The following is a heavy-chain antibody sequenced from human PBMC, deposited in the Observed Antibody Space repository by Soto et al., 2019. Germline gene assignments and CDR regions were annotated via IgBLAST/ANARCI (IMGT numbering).Heavy chain of an antibody. CDR2: ITSDGSSA. D-gene: IGHD4-4*01. V-gene: IGHV3-74*01. CDR3: ACLFATTYTPRPFDY. CDR1: GFASTSYS. J-gene: IGHJ4*02. Sequence: EVQQVESGGGFVQPGGTLRRSCAASGFASTSYSMHCVRQAPGTGLERVARITSDGSSADYADSVRGRFTISRDNAKNTLSLQMNSLRAADSAVYYCACLFATTYTPRPFDYWGEGVLVTVSS.